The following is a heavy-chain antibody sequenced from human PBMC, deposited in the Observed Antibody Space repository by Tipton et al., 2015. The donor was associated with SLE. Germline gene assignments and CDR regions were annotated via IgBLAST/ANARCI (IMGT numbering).Heavy chain of an antibody. CDR1: GGSISSYY. Sequence: LRLSCTVSGGSISSYYWSWIRQSPGKGLEWIGYIYTSGSTNYNPSLKSRVTISADTSKSQFSLDLTSVTAADTAVYYCARRGLAYYYGSGRALDIWGQGTMVTVSS. CDR3: ARRGLAYYYGSGRALDI. J-gene: IGHJ3*02. CDR2: IYTSGST. V-gene: IGHV4-4*08. D-gene: IGHD3-10*01.